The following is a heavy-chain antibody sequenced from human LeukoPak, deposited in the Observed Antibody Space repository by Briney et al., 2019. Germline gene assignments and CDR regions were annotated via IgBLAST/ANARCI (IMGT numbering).Heavy chain of an antibody. CDR3: ARARNYDSSGYFYDY. Sequence: GESLKISCKGSGYRFTNYWIVWVRQMPGKGLEWMGVIYVGDSDTRYSPSFQGQITISADKSISTAYLQWSSLKASDTAMYYCARARNYDSSGYFYDYWGQGTLVTVSS. J-gene: IGHJ4*02. D-gene: IGHD3-22*01. CDR1: GYRFTNYW. V-gene: IGHV5-51*01. CDR2: IYVGDSDT.